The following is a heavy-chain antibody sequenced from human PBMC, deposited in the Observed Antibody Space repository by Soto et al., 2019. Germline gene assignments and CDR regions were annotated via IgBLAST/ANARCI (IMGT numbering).Heavy chain of an antibody. CDR2: IYTGDSDT. J-gene: IGHJ4*02. CDR3: ARDPGYDSSGYHFDY. D-gene: IGHD3-22*01. CDR1: GYSFTSYW. V-gene: IGHV5-51*01. Sequence: PGESLKISCKGSGYSFTSYWMGLVRQIPGKGLEWMGIIYTGDSDTRYSPSFQGQVTISADKSISTAYLQWRRLKASETAMYYCARDPGYDSSGYHFDYWGQGTLVTVSS.